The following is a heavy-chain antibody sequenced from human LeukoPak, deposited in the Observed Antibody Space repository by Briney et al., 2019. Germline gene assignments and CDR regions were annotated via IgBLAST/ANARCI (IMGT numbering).Heavy chain of an antibody. V-gene: IGHV4-39*07. CDR3: ARVPRRDYDILTGYYTPAYYFDY. Sequence: SETLSLTCTVSGGSISSSSYYWGWIRQPPGKGLEWIGSIYYSGSTYYNPSLKSRVTISVDTSKNQFSLKLSSVTAADTAVYYCARVPRRDYDILTGYYTPAYYFDYWGQGTLVTVSS. CDR2: IYYSGST. CDR1: GGSISSSSYY. J-gene: IGHJ4*02. D-gene: IGHD3-9*01.